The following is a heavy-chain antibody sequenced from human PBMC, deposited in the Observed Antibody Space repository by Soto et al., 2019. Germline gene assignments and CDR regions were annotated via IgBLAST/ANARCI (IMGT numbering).Heavy chain of an antibody. D-gene: IGHD3-22*01. J-gene: IGHJ4*02. CDR1: GGSISSGGYY. Sequence: QVQLQESGPGLVKPSQTLSLTCTVSGGSISSGGYYWSWIRQHPGKGLEWIGYIYYSGSTYYNPSLKSRVTISVDTSKNQFSLKLSSVTAADTAVSYCARGGGDSSGYYDYWGQGTLVTVSS. CDR3: ARGGGDSSGYYDY. CDR2: IYYSGST. V-gene: IGHV4-31*03.